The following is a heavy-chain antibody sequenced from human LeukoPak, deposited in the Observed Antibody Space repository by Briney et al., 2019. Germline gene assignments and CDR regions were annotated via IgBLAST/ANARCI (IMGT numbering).Heavy chain of an antibody. J-gene: IGHJ4*02. CDR2: ISWNSGSI. V-gene: IGHV3-9*03. CDR1: GFTFDDYA. CDR3: AKDHCSSTSCSFDY. Sequence: GGSLRLSCAASGFTFDDYAMHWVRQAPGKGLEWVSGISWNSGSIGYADSVKGRFTISRDNAKNSLYLQTNSLRAEDMALYYCAKDHCSSTSCSFDYWGRGTLVTVSS. D-gene: IGHD2-2*01.